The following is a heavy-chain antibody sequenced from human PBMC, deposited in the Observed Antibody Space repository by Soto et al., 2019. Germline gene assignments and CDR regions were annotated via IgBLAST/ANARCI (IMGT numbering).Heavy chain of an antibody. Sequence: EVQLVESGGGLVQPGGSLRLSCLASGFPFSIYAMSWVRQAQGQGREWVSGFYGNGDGISYADSVKGRFTISRDNSRNTLYLQMNSLRSDDTGMYFCAKDRHPDGFWPFDHWGRGTLIIVSS. CDR3: AKDRHPDGFWPFDH. CDR1: GFPFSIYA. CDR2: FYGNGDGI. J-gene: IGHJ4*02. D-gene: IGHD3-10*01. V-gene: IGHV3-23*04.